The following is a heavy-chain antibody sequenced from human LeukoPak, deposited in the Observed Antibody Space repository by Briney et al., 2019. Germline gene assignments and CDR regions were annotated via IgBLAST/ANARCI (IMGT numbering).Heavy chain of an antibody. V-gene: IGHV3-64*01. CDR1: GFTFSSYT. CDR2: ISSNGGST. Sequence: GGSLRLSCAASGFTFSSYTMHWVRQAPGKGLDYVSGISSNGGSTYYANSVKGRFTISRDNSKNTLYLQMNSLRAEDTAVYYCARDTYYYDSSGYFTYWGQGTLVTVSS. D-gene: IGHD3-22*01. CDR3: ARDTYYYDSSGYFTY. J-gene: IGHJ4*02.